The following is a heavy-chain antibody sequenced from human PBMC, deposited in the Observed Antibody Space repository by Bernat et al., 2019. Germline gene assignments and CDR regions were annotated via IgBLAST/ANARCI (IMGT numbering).Heavy chain of an antibody. CDR1: GGSFSGYY. CDR3: ARGRGDYVWGSYRYTSHFDY. D-gene: IGHD3-16*02. V-gene: IGHV4-34*01. CDR2: INHSGST. Sequence: QVQLQQWGAGLLKPSETLSLTCAVYGGSFSGYYWSWIRQPPGKGLEWIGEINHSGSTNYNPSLKSRVTISVDTSKNQFSLKLSTVTAADTAVYYCARGRGDYVWGSYRYTSHFDYWGQGTLVTVSS. J-gene: IGHJ4*02.